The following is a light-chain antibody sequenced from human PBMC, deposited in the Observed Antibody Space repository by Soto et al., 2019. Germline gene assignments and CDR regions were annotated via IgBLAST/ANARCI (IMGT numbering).Light chain of an antibody. J-gene: IGKJ1*01. V-gene: IGKV1-8*01. CDR2: AAS. Sequence: AIRMTQSPSSLSAYTRGRETNTCRASQGISSYLAWYQQKPGKAPKLLIYAASTLQSGVPSRFSGSGSGTDFTLTISCLQSEDFATYYCQQYYSYPPTFGQGTKV. CDR1: QGISSY. CDR3: QQYYSYPPT.